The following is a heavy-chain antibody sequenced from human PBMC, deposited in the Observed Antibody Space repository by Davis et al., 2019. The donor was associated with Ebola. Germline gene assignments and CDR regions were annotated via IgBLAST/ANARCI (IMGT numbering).Heavy chain of an antibody. CDR1: GGSISSYY. J-gene: IGHJ5*02. CDR3: VRGLGMGWFDP. Sequence: SETPSLTCTVSGGSISSYYWSWIRQPPGRGLEWIGEINHRGSTNYNPSLKSRVTISVDTSKNQFSLKVTSVTAADTAVYYCVRGLGMGWFDPWGQGTLVTVSS. V-gene: IGHV4-34*01. CDR2: INHRGST. D-gene: IGHD6-13*01.